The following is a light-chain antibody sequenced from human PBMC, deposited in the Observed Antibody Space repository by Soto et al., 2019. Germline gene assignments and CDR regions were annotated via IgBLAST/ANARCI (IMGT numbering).Light chain of an antibody. Sequence: DIQMTQSPSSLSASVGDRVTITCRASQGISNYLAWYQQKPGKVPKLLIYSASTLQSGVPSRFSGGGSETDFTLTISSLQPEDVAAYYCQKYNSAPYTFGQGTKLEIK. CDR1: QGISNY. V-gene: IGKV1-27*01. CDR2: SAS. CDR3: QKYNSAPYT. J-gene: IGKJ2*01.